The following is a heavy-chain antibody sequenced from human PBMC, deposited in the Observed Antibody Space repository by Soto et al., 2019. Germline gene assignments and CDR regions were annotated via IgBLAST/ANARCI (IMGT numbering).Heavy chain of an antibody. V-gene: IGHV4-39*01. D-gene: IGHD5-18*01. J-gene: IGHJ4*02. CDR1: GGSISSSSYY. CDR2: IYYSGST. Sequence: QLQLQESGPGLVKPSETLSLTCTVSGGSISSSSYYWGWIRQPPGKGLEWIGSIYYSGSTYYNPSLKSRVTISGDTSKNQFSLKLSSVTAADTAVYYCASLLVDTAMVTDYWGQGTLVTVSS. CDR3: ASLLVDTAMVTDY.